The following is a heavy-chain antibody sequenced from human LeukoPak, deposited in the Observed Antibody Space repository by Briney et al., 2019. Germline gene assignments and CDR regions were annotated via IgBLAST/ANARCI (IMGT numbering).Heavy chain of an antibody. D-gene: IGHD3-9*01. CDR2: ISSSSSYI. V-gene: IGHV3-21*01. CDR3: ARYRGYDILTGYYTAIDY. J-gene: IGHJ4*02. CDR1: GFTFSSYS. Sequence: PGGSLRLSCAASGFTFSSYSLNWVRLARGKGLEWVSSISSSSSYIYYADSVKGRFTIPRDNAKNSLYLQMNSLRAEDTAVYYCARYRGYDILTGYYTAIDYWGQGTLVTVSS.